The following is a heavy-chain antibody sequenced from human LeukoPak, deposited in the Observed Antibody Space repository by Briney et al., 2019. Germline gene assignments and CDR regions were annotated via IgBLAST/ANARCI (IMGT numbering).Heavy chain of an antibody. Sequence: SETLSLTCAVYGGSFSGYYWSWIRQPPGKGLEWTGEINHSGSTNYNPSLKSRVTISVDTSKNQFSLKLSSVTAADTAVYYCARGPYCSGGSCYFGGGFDPWGQGTLVTVSS. J-gene: IGHJ5*02. CDR1: GGSFSGYY. D-gene: IGHD2-15*01. CDR3: ARGPYCSGGSCYFGGGFDP. CDR2: INHSGST. V-gene: IGHV4-34*01.